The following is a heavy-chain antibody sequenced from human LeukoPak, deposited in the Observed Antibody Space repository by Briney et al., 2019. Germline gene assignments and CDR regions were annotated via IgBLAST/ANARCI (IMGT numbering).Heavy chain of an antibody. CDR2: ISWNSGSI. D-gene: IGHD6-13*01. V-gene: IGHV3-9*01. CDR3: AREGYSSSWAFDY. CDR1: GFTFDDYA. J-gene: IGHJ4*02. Sequence: PGRSLRLSRAASGFTFDDYAMHWVRQAPGKGLEWVSGISWNSGSIGYADSVKGRFTISRDNAKNSLYLQMNSLRAEDTALYYCAREGYSSSWAFDYWGQGTLVTVSS.